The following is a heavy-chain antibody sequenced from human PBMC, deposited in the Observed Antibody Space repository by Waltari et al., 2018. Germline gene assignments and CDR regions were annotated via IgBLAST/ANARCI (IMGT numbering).Heavy chain of an antibody. CDR1: GFIVCSYR. V-gene: IGHV3-66*01. CDR3: AREMDGGYLDI. D-gene: IGHD4-17*01. CDR2: IYSGGST. Sequence: EVHLVESGGGLVHPGGSLRVSCEVSGFIVCSYRMRWVRQPPGEGLEWVSVIYSGGSTFYSGSVTGRFTISRDNSYNTLFLDMRNLRTEDTATYYCAREMDGGYLDIWGQGTLVTVSS. J-gene: IGHJ4*02.